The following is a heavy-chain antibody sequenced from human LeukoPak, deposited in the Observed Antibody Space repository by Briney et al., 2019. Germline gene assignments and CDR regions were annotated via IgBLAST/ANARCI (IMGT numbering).Heavy chain of an antibody. CDR1: GGSVSSGSCY. CDR3: ARALRYGSGSYSSWFDP. Sequence: KPSEPLSLTCTVSGGSVSSGSCYWSWIRQPPGKGLEWIGYNYYSGSTNYNPSLKSRVTISVDTSKYQFSLKLSSVTAADTAVYYCARALRYGSGSYSSWFDPWGQGTLVTVSS. V-gene: IGHV4-61*01. CDR2: NYYSGST. J-gene: IGHJ5*02. D-gene: IGHD3-10*01.